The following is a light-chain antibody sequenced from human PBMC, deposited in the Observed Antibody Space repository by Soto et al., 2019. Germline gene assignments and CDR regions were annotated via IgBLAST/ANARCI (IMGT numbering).Light chain of an antibody. CDR1: QSVSSY. CDR2: DAS. Sequence: EIVLTQSPATLSLSPGERATLSCRASQSVSSYLAWYQQKPGQAPRLLIYDASNRATGIPARFSGSGSGTDFTLTISSLEPEDFAVYYCKQRSTWPWTFGQGTKVDIK. V-gene: IGKV3-11*01. CDR3: KQRSTWPWT. J-gene: IGKJ1*01.